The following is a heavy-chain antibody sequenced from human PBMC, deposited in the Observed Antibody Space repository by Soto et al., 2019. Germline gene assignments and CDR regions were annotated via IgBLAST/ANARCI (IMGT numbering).Heavy chain of an antibody. CDR2: IYYSGST. CDR1: DGAISSYAYY. V-gene: IGHV4-30-4*01. J-gene: IGHJ6*02. D-gene: IGHD3-10*01. Sequence: SEPLSLNCTISDGAISSYAYYWSCIRQHPGKGLEWIGYIYYSGSTYYNPSLKSRVTISVDTSKNQFSLKLSSVTAADTAVYYCASDFVLDGAGFSDMYVLGLRDTVTVSS. CDR3: ASDFVLDGAGFSDMYV.